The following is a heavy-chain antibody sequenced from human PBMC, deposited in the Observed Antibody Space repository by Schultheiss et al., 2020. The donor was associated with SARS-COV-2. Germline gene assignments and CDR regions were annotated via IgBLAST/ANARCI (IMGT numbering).Heavy chain of an antibody. CDR1: GYTFTSYG. Sequence: ASVKVSCKASGYTFTSYGISWVRQAPGQGLEWMGWINPNSGGTNYAQKFQGRVTMTRDTSISTAYMELSRLRSDDTAVYYCARDSWGYSYGPGSEYGMDVWGQGTTVTVSS. J-gene: IGHJ6*02. CDR3: ARDSWGYSYGPGSEYGMDV. D-gene: IGHD5-18*01. V-gene: IGHV1-2*02. CDR2: INPNSGGT.